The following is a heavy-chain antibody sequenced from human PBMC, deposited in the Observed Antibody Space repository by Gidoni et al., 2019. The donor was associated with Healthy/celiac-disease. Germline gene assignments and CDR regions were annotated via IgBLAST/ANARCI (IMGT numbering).Heavy chain of an antibody. CDR3: ARDEHYFDY. J-gene: IGHJ4*02. Sequence: QVQLTEAGPGPVKPSETLSPTRTATGGSISSYYWRWIRQPAGKGLEWSGRIYTSGSTNYNPSLKSRVTMSVDTSKNQFSLKLSSVTAADTAVYYCARDEHYFDYWGQGTLVTVSS. V-gene: IGHV4-4*07. CDR2: IYTSGST. CDR1: GGSISSYY.